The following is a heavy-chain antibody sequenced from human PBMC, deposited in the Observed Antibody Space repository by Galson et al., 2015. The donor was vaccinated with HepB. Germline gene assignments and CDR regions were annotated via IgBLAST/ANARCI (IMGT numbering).Heavy chain of an antibody. CDR1: GYTFTSYY. V-gene: IGHV1-46*01. CDR2: INPSGGST. CDR3: ARGVHGIVATIWGWFDP. J-gene: IGHJ5*02. D-gene: IGHD5-12*01. Sequence: SCKAFGYTFTSYYMHWVRQAPGQGLAWMGIINPSGGSTSYAQKFQGRVTMTRDTSTSTVYMELSSLRSEDTAVYYCARGVHGIVATIWGWFDPWGQGTLVTVSS.